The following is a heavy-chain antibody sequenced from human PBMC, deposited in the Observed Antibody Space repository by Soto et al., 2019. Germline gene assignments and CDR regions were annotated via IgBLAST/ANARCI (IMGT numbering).Heavy chain of an antibody. J-gene: IGHJ4*02. CDR2: INPNSGGT. CDR3: ARVSLAGATTADY. CDR1: GYTFTGYY. V-gene: IGHV1-2*02. Sequence: VASVKVSCKASGYTFTGYYMHWVRQAPGQGLEWMGWINPNSGGTNYAQKFQGRVTMTSDTSITTAYMELSRLTSDDTAVYYCARVSLAGATTADYWGQGTLVTVSS. D-gene: IGHD1-26*01.